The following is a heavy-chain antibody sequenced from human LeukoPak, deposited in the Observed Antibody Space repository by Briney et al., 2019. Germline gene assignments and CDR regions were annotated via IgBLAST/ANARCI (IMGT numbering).Heavy chain of an antibody. J-gene: IGHJ4*02. CDR2: IYSDGST. V-gene: IGHV3-53*01. D-gene: IGHD3-16*01. CDR3: ARDHRLGGS. Sequence: RSGGSLRLSCAVSGFTVSSNYMNWVRQAPGKGLEWVSVIYSDGSTYYADSVKGRFTIARDNSKNTVYLQMNRLRAEDTAVYYCARDHRLGGSWGQGTLVTVSS. CDR1: GFTVSSNY.